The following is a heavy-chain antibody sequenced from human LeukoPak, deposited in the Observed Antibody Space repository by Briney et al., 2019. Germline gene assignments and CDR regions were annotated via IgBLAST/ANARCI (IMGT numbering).Heavy chain of an antibody. CDR2: ISWSGATI. Sequence: GGSLRLSCAASGFTFDDYAMHWVRQAPGKGLEWVSGISWSGATIDYADSVKGRFSISRDNSKNYLYLQMNSLRAEDTAFYYCAKAVSSGTGTYYFDYWGQGTLVTVSS. CDR3: AKAVSSGTGTYYFDY. CDR1: GFTFDDYA. D-gene: IGHD6-19*01. V-gene: IGHV3-9*01. J-gene: IGHJ4*02.